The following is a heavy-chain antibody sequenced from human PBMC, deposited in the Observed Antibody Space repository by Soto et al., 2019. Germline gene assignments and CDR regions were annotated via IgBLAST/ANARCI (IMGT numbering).Heavy chain of an antibody. V-gene: IGHV4-34*01. Sequence: QVQLQQWGAGLLKPSETLSLTCAVYGGSFSGYYWSWIRQPPGKGLEWIGEINHSGSTNYNPSLKSRVTISVDTSKNQFSLKLSSVTAADTAVYYCARGEADIVVVVAATTGGNWFDPWGQGTLVTVSS. D-gene: IGHD2-15*01. J-gene: IGHJ5*02. CDR2: INHSGST. CDR3: ARGEADIVVVVAATTGGNWFDP. CDR1: GGSFSGYY.